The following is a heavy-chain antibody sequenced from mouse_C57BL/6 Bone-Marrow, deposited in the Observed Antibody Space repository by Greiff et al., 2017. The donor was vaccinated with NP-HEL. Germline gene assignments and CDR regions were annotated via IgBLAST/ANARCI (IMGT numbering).Heavy chain of an antibody. CDR1: GYTFTSYD. CDR3: ARWYYFDY. Sequence: VNLVESGPELVKPGASVKLSCKASGYTFTSYDINWVKQRPGQGLEWIGWIYPRDGSTKYNEKFKGKATLTVDTSSSTAYMELHSLTSEDSAVYFCARWYYFDYWGQGTTLTVSS. V-gene: IGHV1-85*01. J-gene: IGHJ2*01. CDR2: IYPRDGST.